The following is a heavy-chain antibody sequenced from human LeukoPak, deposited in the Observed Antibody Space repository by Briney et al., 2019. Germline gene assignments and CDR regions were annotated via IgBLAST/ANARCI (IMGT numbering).Heavy chain of an antibody. D-gene: IGHD1-26*01. CDR1: GRSITRGGYY. Sequence: SETLSLTCTLSGRSITRGGYYWSWIRQHPGEGLEWIGHIYHSGSTYYNPSFKSRVTISVDTSKNQFSLSLTSVSAADTAVYYCARVPMGASNYYYMDVWGKGTTVTVSS. CDR2: IYHSGST. CDR3: ARVPMGASNYYYMDV. J-gene: IGHJ6*03. V-gene: IGHV4-31*03.